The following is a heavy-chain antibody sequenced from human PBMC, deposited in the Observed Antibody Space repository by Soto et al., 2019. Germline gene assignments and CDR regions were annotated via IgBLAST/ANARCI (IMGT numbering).Heavy chain of an antibody. CDR1: GYTFSSRG. J-gene: IGHJ2*01. D-gene: IGHD4-17*01. Sequence: QAQLVQSGPEVKEPGASVKVSCKASGYTFSSRGIYWVRQAPGQGLEWMGWISPHNAKTHYAQSLQGRVTLTTDTSTSTAYMDLRSLRSDDTDVYYCVRDAGDYDWYFDLWGRGTPVTVSS. CDR3: VRDAGDYDWYFDL. V-gene: IGHV1-18*01. CDR2: ISPHNAKT.